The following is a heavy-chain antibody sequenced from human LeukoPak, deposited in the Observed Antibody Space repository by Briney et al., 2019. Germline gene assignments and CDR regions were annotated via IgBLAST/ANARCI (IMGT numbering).Heavy chain of an antibody. V-gene: IGHV4-34*01. CDR3: ARGKGYSYFYYYGMDV. J-gene: IGHJ6*02. D-gene: IGHD5-18*01. CDR1: GGSSSGYY. Sequence: PSETLSLTCAVYGGSSSGYYWSWIRQPPGKGPEWIGEINHSGSTNYNPSLKSRVTISVDTSKNQFSLKLSSVTAADTAVYYCARGKGYSYFYYYGMDVWGQGTTVTVSS. CDR2: INHSGST.